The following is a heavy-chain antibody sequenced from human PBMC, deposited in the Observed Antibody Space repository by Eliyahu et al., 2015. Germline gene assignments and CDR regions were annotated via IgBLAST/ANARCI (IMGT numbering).Heavy chain of an antibody. Sequence: QVQLVESGGGVVQSGRSLXLSCSASGFTFSRKAKHWVRQAPGKGLEWVAIIWYDGSNKYYADSVKGRFTISRDNSKNTLYLQMSSLRVEDTAVYYCAKDSGYSGPHYWGQGTLVTVSS. V-gene: IGHV3-33*06. CDR3: AKDSGYSGPHY. D-gene: IGHD5-12*01. CDR2: IWYDGSNK. J-gene: IGHJ4*02. CDR1: GFTFSRKA.